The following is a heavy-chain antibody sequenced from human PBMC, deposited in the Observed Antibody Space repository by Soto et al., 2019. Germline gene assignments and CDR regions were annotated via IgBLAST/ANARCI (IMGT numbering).Heavy chain of an antibody. CDR3: ARRPGSGRSVDY. CDR1: GFTFSDHY. Sequence: EVQLVESGGGLVQPGGSLRLSCAASGFTFSDHYMDWVRQAPGKGLGWVGLIRDKANSYTTEYAASVRGRFTISGDESKNSVYLQMNSLKTEDTAVYYCARRPGSGRSVDYWGQGTLVTVSS. D-gene: IGHD3-10*01. CDR2: IRDKANSYTT. V-gene: IGHV3-72*01. J-gene: IGHJ4*02.